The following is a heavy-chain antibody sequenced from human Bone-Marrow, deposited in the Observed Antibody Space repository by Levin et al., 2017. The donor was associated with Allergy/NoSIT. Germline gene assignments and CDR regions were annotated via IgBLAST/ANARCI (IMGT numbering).Heavy chain of an antibody. J-gene: IGHJ4*01. CDR3: ARGYTPTPEVNY. CDR2: INPNTGVT. V-gene: IGHV1-2*02. D-gene: IGHD1-14*01. Sequence: GESLKISCRASGYTFTVYYIHWVRQALGQGLEWMGSINPNTGVTDYAPKFQGRVTMTRDTSINTAYMELSRLRSDDTAVYYCARGYTPTPEVNYWGHGSLVTVTS. CDR1: GYTFTVYY.